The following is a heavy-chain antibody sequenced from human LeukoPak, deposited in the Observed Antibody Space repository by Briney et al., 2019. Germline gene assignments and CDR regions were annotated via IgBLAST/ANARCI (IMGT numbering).Heavy chain of an antibody. V-gene: IGHV3-13*01. CDR1: GFTFSNYD. Sequence: GGSLRLSCAASGFTFSNYDIHWVRQASGKGLEWVSGIDTAGDTKYPDSVKGRFAISRDNAKNTLYLQMNSLRAEDTAVYYCVREWNSRARFDYWGQGSLVTVSS. CDR3: VREWNSRARFDY. CDR2: IDTAGDT. J-gene: IGHJ4*02. D-gene: IGHD1/OR15-1a*01.